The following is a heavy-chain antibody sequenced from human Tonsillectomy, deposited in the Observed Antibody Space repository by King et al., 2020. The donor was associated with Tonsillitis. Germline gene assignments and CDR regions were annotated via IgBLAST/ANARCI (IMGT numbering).Heavy chain of an antibody. D-gene: IGHD6-19*01. Sequence: VQLVESGGGLVQVGGSLRLSCVASGFTFRTSWMIWVRQAPGKGLEWVASTNGDASEKYDADCAKGRFTISRDNAENSLSLQMGSLRAEDTAVYHCARDQGYTSFDYWGQGTLVTVSS. J-gene: IGHJ4*02. CDR3: ARDQGYTSFDY. CDR2: TNGDASEK. V-gene: IGHV3-7*04. CDR1: GFTFRTSW.